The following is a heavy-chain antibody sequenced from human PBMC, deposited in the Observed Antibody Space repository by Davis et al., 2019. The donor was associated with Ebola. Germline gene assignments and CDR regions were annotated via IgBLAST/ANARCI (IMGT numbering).Heavy chain of an antibody. CDR3: AKGISGGTVTLGD. CDR2: IYSSGRT. CDR1: GFPFNIYA. Sequence: PGGSLRLSCAASGFPFNIYAMNWVRQAPGKGLEWVSVIYSSGRTFYADSVKGRFTISRDNSKNTLYLQMNSLRTEDTAVYHCAKGISGGTVTLGDWGQGTLVTVSS. D-gene: IGHD3-16*01. V-gene: IGHV3-53*01. J-gene: IGHJ1*01.